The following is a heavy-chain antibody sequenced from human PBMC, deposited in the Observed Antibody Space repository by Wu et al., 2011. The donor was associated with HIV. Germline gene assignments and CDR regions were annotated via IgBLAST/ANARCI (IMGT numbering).Heavy chain of an antibody. V-gene: IGHV1-69*06. CDR2: IIPLFNTV. J-gene: IGHJ6*02. D-gene: IGHD5/OR15-5a*01. CDR3: AREESSLTRVSSYFYGMDV. CDR1: GYTFTRYY. Sequence: QVQLVQSGAEVKKPGASVKVSCKASGYTFTRYYMYWVRQAPGQGLEWMGRIIPLFNTVDYPQKFQGRLTITADKSTSTAYMELKSLRFDDTAVYYCAREESSLTRVSSYFYGMDVWGQGTTVTVSS.